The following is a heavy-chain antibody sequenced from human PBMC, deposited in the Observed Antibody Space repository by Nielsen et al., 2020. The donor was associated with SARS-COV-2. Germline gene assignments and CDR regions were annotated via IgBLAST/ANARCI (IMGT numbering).Heavy chain of an antibody. V-gene: IGHV3-30*18. D-gene: IGHD4-17*01. J-gene: IGHJ4*02. CDR3: AKVDYGDYGDFDY. CDR1: GFTFSSYG. Sequence: GESLKISCAASGFTFSSYGMHWVRQAPGKGLEWVAVISYDGSNKYYADSVKGRFTISRDNSKNTLYLQMNSLRAEDTAVYYCAKVDYGDYGDFDYWGQGTLVTVSS. CDR2: ISYDGSNK.